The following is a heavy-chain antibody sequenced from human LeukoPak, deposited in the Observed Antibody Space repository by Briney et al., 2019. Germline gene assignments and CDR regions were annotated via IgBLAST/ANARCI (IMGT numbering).Heavy chain of an antibody. D-gene: IGHD6-19*01. Sequence: KPSETLSLTCTVSGGSISSYYWSWIRQPPGKGLEWIGYIYYSGSTNYGPSLKSRVSISVDTSKNQFSLKLSSVTAADTAVYYCARVRRSAVAGLWLDYWGQGTLVTVSS. CDR1: GGSISSYY. CDR3: ARVRRSAVAGLWLDY. J-gene: IGHJ4*02. CDR2: IYYSGST. V-gene: IGHV4-59*01.